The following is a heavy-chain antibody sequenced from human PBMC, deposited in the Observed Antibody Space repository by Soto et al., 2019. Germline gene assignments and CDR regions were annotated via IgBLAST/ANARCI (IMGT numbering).Heavy chain of an antibody. CDR3: AKGFSGVELLWFGELFSKAATFDY. D-gene: IGHD3-10*01. Sequence: EVQLLESGGGLVQPGGSLRLSCAASGFTFSSYAMSWVRQAPGKGLEWVSAISGSGGSTYYADSVKGRFTISRDNSKNTLYLQMNSLRAEDTAVYYCAKGFSGVELLWFGELFSKAATFDYWGQGTLVTVSS. J-gene: IGHJ4*02. CDR1: GFTFSSYA. V-gene: IGHV3-23*01. CDR2: ISGSGGST.